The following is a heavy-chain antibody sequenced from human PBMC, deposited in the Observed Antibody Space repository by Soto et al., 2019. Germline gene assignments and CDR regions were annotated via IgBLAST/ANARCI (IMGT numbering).Heavy chain of an antibody. CDR3: ARGGYSSTSYYGMDV. CDR2: INVGNGDT. V-gene: IGHV1-3*01. J-gene: IGHJ6*02. D-gene: IGHD6-13*01. Sequence: XSVKGCCKGSVYTFTSYAMHCVRQAPGQRLEWMGWINVGNGDTKYSQKFQDRVTITRDASASTAYMELSSLRSGDTAVYYCARGGYSSTSYYGMDVWGQGPTVTVSS. CDR1: VYTFTSYA.